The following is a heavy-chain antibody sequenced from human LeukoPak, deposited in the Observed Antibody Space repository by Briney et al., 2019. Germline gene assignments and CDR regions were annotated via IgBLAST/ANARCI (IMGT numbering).Heavy chain of an antibody. CDR1: GGTFSGYY. V-gene: IGHV4-34*01. CDR3: ARRRNYYGSA. Sequence: PSETLSLTCAASGGTFSGYYWSWIRQPPGKGLEWIGEINHSGSTNYNPALKSRVTISVDTSKNQFSLKLSSVTAADTAVYYCARRRNYYGSAWGQGTMVTVSS. J-gene: IGHJ3*01. D-gene: IGHD3-10*01. CDR2: INHSGST.